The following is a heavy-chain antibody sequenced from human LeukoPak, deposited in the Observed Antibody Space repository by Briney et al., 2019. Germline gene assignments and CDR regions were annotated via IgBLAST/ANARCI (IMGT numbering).Heavy chain of an antibody. CDR2: IIPIFGTA. J-gene: IGHJ3*02. Sequence: SVKVSCKASGYTFTSYYMHWVRQAPGQGLEWMGRIIPIFGTANYAQKFQGRVTITTDESTSTAYMELSSLRSEDTAVYYCARERAPFWSGYDDAFDIWGQGTMVTVSS. V-gene: IGHV1-69*05. CDR3: ARERAPFWSGYDDAFDI. CDR1: GYTFTSYY. D-gene: IGHD3-3*01.